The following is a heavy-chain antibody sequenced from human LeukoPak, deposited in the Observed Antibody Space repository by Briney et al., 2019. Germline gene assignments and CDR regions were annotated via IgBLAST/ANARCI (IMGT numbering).Heavy chain of an antibody. CDR2: LYTAGST. CDR1: GFTVTNNY. V-gene: IGHV3-66*01. J-gene: IGHJ6*02. CDR3: ARDLGSYGAYYYYYGMDV. Sequence: GGSLRLSCAASGFTVTNNYMSWVRQAPGKGLEWVSILYTAGSTYYADSVKARFTISRDNSKNTLYLQMNSLRAEDTAVYYCARDLGSYGAYYYYYGMDVWGQGTTVTVSS. D-gene: IGHD5-18*01.